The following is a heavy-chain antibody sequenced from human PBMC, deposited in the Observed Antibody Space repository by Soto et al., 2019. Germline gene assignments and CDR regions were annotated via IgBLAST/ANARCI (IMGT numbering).Heavy chain of an antibody. J-gene: IGHJ4*02. D-gene: IGHD3-22*01. Sequence: GALRLSCAASGFTFTSYAMSWVRQAPGKGLEWVSAISGSGGSSYYADSVKGRFTISRDNSKNTLFLQMNSLRAEDTAIYYCAKGGSYYYDSSGYYANWGPGTQVTVSS. CDR2: ISGSGGSS. V-gene: IGHV3-23*01. CDR1: GFTFTSYA. CDR3: AKGGSYYYDSSGYYAN.